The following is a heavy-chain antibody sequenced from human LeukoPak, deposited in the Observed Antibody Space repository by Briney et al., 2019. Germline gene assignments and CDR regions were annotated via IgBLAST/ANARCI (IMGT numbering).Heavy chain of an antibody. CDR2: IYYSGST. J-gene: IGHJ4*02. CDR3: ARAGRGYCSGGSCLPPSGFDY. V-gene: IGHV4-59*01. CDR1: GGSISSYY. D-gene: IGHD2-15*01. Sequence: SETLSLTCTVSGGSISSYYWSWIRQPPGKGLEWLGYIYYSGSTNYNPSLKSRVTISVDTSKNQSSLKLSSVTAADTAVYYCARAGRGYCSGGSCLPPSGFDYWGQGTLVTVSS.